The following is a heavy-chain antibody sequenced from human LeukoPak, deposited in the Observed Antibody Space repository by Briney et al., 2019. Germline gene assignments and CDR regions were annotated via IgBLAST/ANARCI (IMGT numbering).Heavy chain of an antibody. D-gene: IGHD5-18*01. CDR2: INHSGST. Sequence: SETLSLTCAVYGGSFSGYYWSWIRQPPGKGLEWIGEINHSGSTNYNPSLKSRVTISVDTSKNQFSLKLSSVTAADTAVYYCARGWLGYSYAGPRNYFDYWSRGTLVTVSS. J-gene: IGHJ4*02. CDR3: ARGWLGYSYAGPRNYFDY. CDR1: GGSFSGYY. V-gene: IGHV4-34*01.